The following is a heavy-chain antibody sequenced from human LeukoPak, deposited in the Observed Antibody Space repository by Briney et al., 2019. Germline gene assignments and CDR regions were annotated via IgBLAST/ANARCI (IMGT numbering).Heavy chain of an antibody. CDR2: ISLDSGST. CDR3: AKEDRYNWNDEVGYFDY. Sequence: PSRSLSLSCAASGFTFDDTARQWVRHAPGKGLEWVSGISLDSGSTNYTASVKRRFTISRDNAKNSLYLQLNSLRAEDTALYYCAKEDRYNWNDEVGYFDYGGQGTLVTVSS. D-gene: IGHD1-20*01. J-gene: IGHJ4*02. CDR1: GFTFDDTA. V-gene: IGHV3-9*01.